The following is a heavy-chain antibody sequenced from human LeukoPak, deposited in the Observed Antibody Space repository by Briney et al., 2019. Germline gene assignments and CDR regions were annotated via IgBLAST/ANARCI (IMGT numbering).Heavy chain of an antibody. CDR3: ARDEGDLYCSSTSCSENWFDP. D-gene: IGHD2-2*01. Sequence: ASVKVSCKASGYTFTSYAMNWVRQAPGQRLEWMGWINAGNGNTKYSQKFQGRVTITRDTSASTAYMELSSLRSEDTAVYYCARDEGDLYCSSTSCSENWFDPWGQGTLVTVSS. V-gene: IGHV1-3*01. CDR2: INAGNGNT. J-gene: IGHJ5*02. CDR1: GYTFTSYA.